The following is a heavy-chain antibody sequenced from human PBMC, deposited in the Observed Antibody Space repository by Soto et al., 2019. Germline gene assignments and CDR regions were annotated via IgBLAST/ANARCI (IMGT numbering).Heavy chain of an antibody. CDR3: ARAGDSGYDYGEGGYYGMDV. CDR2: MNPNSGNT. Sequence: QVQLVQSGAEVKKPGASVKVSCKASGYTFTSYDINWVRQATGQGLEWMGWMNPNSGNTGYAQKFEGRVTMTRNTSKSTSYMELSSLRSEDTAVYYCARAGDSGYDYGEGGYYGMDVWGQGTTVTVSS. J-gene: IGHJ6*02. CDR1: GYTFTSYD. V-gene: IGHV1-8*01. D-gene: IGHD5-12*01.